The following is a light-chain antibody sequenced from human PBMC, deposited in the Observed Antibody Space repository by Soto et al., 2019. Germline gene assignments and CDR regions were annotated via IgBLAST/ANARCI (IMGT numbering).Light chain of an antibody. Sequence: EIVMTQSPATLSVSPGERATLSCRASQSLSTDLAWYQQKPGQSPRLLIYGAFTRATGIPARFSGSGSGTEFTLTISSLQSEDFAVYYCQQYNSWPPLFGQGTKLEIK. J-gene: IGKJ2*01. CDR3: QQYNSWPPL. V-gene: IGKV3-15*01. CDR1: QSLSTD. CDR2: GAF.